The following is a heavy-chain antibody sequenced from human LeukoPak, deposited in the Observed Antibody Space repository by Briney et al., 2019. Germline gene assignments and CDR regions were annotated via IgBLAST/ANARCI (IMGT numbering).Heavy chain of an antibody. Sequence: SVKVSCKASGGTFSSYAISWVRQAPGQGLEWMGRIIPILGIANYARKFQGRVTITADKSTSTAYMELSSLRSEDTAVYYCASHPIAVAGSFDYWGQGTLVTVSS. CDR2: IIPILGIA. CDR3: ASHPIAVAGSFDY. CDR1: GGTFSSYA. V-gene: IGHV1-69*04. J-gene: IGHJ4*02. D-gene: IGHD6-19*01.